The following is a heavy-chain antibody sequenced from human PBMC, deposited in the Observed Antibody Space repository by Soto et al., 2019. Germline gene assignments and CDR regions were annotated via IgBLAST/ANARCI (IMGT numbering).Heavy chain of an antibody. J-gene: IGHJ6*02. V-gene: IGHV1-2*04. CDR3: ASSGAKIAAAGTSRSARTYYYYYGMDV. D-gene: IGHD6-13*01. CDR2: IHPNSGGT. CDR1: GYTFTCYY. Sequence: SVTVSCKASGYTFTCYYIHWGRQAPGQGREWLGWIHPNSGGTNYAQKFQGWVTMTRDASISTVYMELSSLRSDDTAVYYCASSGAKIAAAGTSRSARTYYYYYGMDVWGQGTTVTVSS.